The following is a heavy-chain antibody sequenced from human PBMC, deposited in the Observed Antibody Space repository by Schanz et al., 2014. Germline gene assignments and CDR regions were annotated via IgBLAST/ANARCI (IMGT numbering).Heavy chain of an antibody. Sequence: QVQLQQWGSGLLKPSETLSLSCAVYSGSFSGYYWSWIRQPPGKGLEWIGEINHSGSTNYNPSLKSRVTISVDTSKSHFSLKLRSVTAADTAVYYCARGPDSTSADVTRGRRRYYFDYWGQGTLVTVSS. D-gene: IGHD6-13*01. CDR2: INHSGST. V-gene: IGHV4-34*01. J-gene: IGHJ4*02. CDR1: SGSFSGYY. CDR3: ARGPDSTSADVTRGRRRYYFDY.